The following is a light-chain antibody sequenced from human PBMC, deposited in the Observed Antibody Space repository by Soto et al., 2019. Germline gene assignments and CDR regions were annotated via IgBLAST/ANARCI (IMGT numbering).Light chain of an antibody. CDR3: QHYNYWHTKT. J-gene: IGKJ1*01. CDR1: QSVGNN. V-gene: IGKV3-15*01. Sequence: EIVMTHSPTTLSVSPGSRTTLSCRASQSVGNNLAWYQQKPGQAPRLLIYGAYTRATGIPASFSGSGSGTDFTLTISSLQSEDFAVYYCQHYNYWHTKTFGHGTKVDIK. CDR2: GAY.